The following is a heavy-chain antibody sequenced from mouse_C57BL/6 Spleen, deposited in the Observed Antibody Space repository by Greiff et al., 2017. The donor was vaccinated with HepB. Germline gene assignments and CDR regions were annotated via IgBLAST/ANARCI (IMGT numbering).Heavy chain of an antibody. CDR3: ARYSGYAMDY. D-gene: IGHD2-12*01. CDR1: GYTFTSYW. J-gene: IGHJ4*01. V-gene: IGHV1-50*01. CDR2: IDPSDSYT. Sequence: QVQLQQSGAELVKPGASVKLSCKASGYTFTSYWMQWVKQRPGQGLEWIGEIDPSDSYTNYNQKFKGKATLTVDTSSSTAYMQLSSLTSEDSAVYYCARYSGYAMDYWGQGTSVTVSS.